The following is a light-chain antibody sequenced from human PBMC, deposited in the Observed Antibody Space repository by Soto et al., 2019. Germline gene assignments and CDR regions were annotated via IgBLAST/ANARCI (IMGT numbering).Light chain of an antibody. J-gene: IGKJ2*03. CDR1: QSITTY. CDR2: AAS. Sequence: DIQMTQSPSSLSASVGDRVTITCRASQSITTYLNWYQQKPGKAPNLLIYAASSLQSGVPSRFSGSGSGTDFTLTISSLQPEDFAPYYCQQSYSTSVSFGQGTKLEI. CDR3: QQSYSTSVS. V-gene: IGKV1-39*01.